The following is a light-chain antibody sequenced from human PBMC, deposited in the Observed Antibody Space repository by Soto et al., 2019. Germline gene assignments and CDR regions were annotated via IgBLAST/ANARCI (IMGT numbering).Light chain of an antibody. J-gene: IGLJ2*01. CDR2: ENN. Sequence: QSVLTQPPSVSAAPGEKVTISCSGSSSNIGNNAVCWYQQLPGTAPKLLIYENNKRPSGIPDRFSGSKSGTSATLGITGLQTGDEAHYYCGTWDSSLSASFGGGTKVTVL. CDR3: GTWDSSLSAS. V-gene: IGLV1-51*01. CDR1: SSNIGNNA.